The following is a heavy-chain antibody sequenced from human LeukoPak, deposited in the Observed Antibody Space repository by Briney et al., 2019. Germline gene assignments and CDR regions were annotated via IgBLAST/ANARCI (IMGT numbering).Heavy chain of an antibody. CDR2: ISYDGSNK. CDR1: GFTFIRYG. D-gene: IGHD3-10*01. CDR3: AKDRRGLYYYGSGIYPRLDP. J-gene: IGHJ5*02. V-gene: IGHV3-30*18. Sequence: GGSLRLSCAASGFTFIRYGMDCVRQAPGKGLEWVAVISYDGSNKYYADSVKGRFTISRDNSKNTLYLQMNSLRAEDTAVYYCAKDRRGLYYYGSGIYPRLDPWGQGTLVTVSS.